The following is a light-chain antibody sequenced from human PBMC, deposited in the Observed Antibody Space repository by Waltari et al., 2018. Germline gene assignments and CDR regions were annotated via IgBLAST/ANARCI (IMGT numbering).Light chain of an antibody. V-gene: IGKV3-11*01. J-gene: IGKJ1*01. CDR2: DAS. CDR1: QSVSSY. CDR3: QQRSNWPWT. Sequence: QSPATLSLSPGERATLSCRASQSVSSYLAWYQQKPGQAPRLLIYDASNRATGIPARFSGSGSGTDFTLTISSLEPEDFAVYYCQQRSNWPWTFGQGTKVEIK.